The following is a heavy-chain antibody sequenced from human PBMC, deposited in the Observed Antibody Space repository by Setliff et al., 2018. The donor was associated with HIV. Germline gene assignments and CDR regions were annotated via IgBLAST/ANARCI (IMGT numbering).Heavy chain of an antibody. CDR3: ARDISEGFFLERASEH. CDR1: GGSMTTHF. CDR2: VYYSGST. D-gene: IGHD3-3*01. J-gene: IGHJ1*01. Sequence: SETLSLTCTVSGGSMTTHFWSWIRQPPGKGLEWIGSVYYSGSTNYNPSLKSRVTISLDPSENQFSLNLNSVTAADTAVYYCARDISEGFFLERASEHWSQGTLVTVSS. V-gene: IGHV4-59*11.